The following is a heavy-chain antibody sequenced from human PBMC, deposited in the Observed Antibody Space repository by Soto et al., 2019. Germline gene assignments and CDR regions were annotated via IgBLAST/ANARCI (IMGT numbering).Heavy chain of an antibody. CDR3: AKSPASVTAIPSWFDP. CDR1: GFTFDDYA. V-gene: IGHV3-9*01. J-gene: IGHJ5*02. D-gene: IGHD2-21*02. CDR2: ISWNSGSI. Sequence: EVQLVESGGGLVQPGRSLRLSCAASGFTFDDYAMHWVRQAPGKGLEWVSGISWNSGSIGYADSVKGRFTISRDNAKNSLYLQMNSLRAEDTALYYCAKSPASVTAIPSWFDPWGQGTLVTVSS.